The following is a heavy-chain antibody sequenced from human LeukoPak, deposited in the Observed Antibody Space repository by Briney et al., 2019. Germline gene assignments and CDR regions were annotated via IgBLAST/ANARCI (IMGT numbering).Heavy chain of an antibody. Sequence: SETLSLTCTVSGCSISSGYYWGWIRQPPGKGLEWIGSIHHSGSTNYNPSLKSRVTIYVDTSKNQFSLKLSSVTAADTAVYYCARGRRDGYNLEYFDKWGQGTLVTVSS. CDR3: ARGRRDGYNLEYFDK. CDR1: GCSISSGYY. D-gene: IGHD5-24*01. V-gene: IGHV4-38-2*02. CDR2: IHHSGST. J-gene: IGHJ4*02.